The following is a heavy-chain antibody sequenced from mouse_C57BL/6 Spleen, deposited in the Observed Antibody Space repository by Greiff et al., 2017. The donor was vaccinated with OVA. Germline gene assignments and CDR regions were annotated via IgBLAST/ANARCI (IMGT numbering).Heavy chain of an antibody. V-gene: IGHV1-80*01. Sequence: QVQLKESGAELVKPGASVKISCKASGYAFSSYWMNWVKQRPGKGLEWIGQIYPGDGDTNYNGKFKGKATLTADKSSSTAYMQLSSLTSEDAAVYFCARDTAMDYWGQGTLVTVSA. CDR2: IYPGDGDT. CDR1: GYAFSSYW. D-gene: IGHD3-3*01. J-gene: IGHJ3*01. CDR3: ARDTAMDY.